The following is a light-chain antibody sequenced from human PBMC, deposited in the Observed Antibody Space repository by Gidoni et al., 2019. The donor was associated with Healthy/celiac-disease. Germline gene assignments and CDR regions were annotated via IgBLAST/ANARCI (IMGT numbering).Light chain of an antibody. CDR1: SSNIGNTY. CDR3: GTWDSSLSAHVV. CDR2: DNN. J-gene: IGLJ2*01. V-gene: IGLV1-51*01. Sequence: SVLTHPPSVSAAPGQKVTIPCSGSSSNIGNTYVSWYQQLPGTAPNPLIYDNNKRPSGSPDRLSGSKSGTSATLGITGLQTGDEADYYCGTWDSSLSAHVVFGGGTKLTVL.